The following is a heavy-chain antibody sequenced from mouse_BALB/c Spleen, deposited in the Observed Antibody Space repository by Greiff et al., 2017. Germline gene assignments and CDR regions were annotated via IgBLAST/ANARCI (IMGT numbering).Heavy chain of an antibody. CDR2: ISYSGST. J-gene: IGHJ4*01. V-gene: IGHV3-2*02. Sequence: EVKLQESGPGLVKPSQSLSLTCTVTGYSITSDYARNWIRKFPGNKLGWMGYISYSGSTSYNPYLKSRISITRDTSKNQFFLQLNSVTTEDTASYYCARLGGYYAMDYWGQGTSVTVSS. CDR1: GYSITSDYA. D-gene: IGHD1-1*02. CDR3: ARLGGYYAMDY.